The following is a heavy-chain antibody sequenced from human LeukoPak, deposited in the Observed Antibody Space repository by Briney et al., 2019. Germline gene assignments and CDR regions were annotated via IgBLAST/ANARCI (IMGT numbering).Heavy chain of an antibody. Sequence: GGSLRLSCAASGFTFRTSSMSWVRQAPGKGLEWVSSISSSSSYIYYADSVKGRFTISRDNAKNSLYLQMNSLRAEDTAVYYCARVHHVTIFGVVVGYYYYYGMDVWGQGTTVTVSS. CDR1: GFTFRTSS. D-gene: IGHD3-3*01. J-gene: IGHJ6*02. CDR2: ISSSSSYI. CDR3: ARVHHVTIFGVVVGYYYYYGMDV. V-gene: IGHV3-21*01.